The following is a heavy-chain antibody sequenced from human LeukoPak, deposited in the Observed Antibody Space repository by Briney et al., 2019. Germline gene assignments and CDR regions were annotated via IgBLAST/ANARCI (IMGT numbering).Heavy chain of an antibody. D-gene: IGHD3-9*01. Sequence: GRSLRLPCAASGFTFSSYGMHWVRQAPGKGLEWVAVISYDGSNKYYADSVKGRFTISRDNSKNTPYLQMNSLRAEDTAVYYCAKEETPIRYFDWLPNPYYFDYWGQGTLVTVSS. V-gene: IGHV3-30*18. J-gene: IGHJ4*02. CDR2: ISYDGSNK. CDR1: GFTFSSYG. CDR3: AKEETPIRYFDWLPNPYYFDY.